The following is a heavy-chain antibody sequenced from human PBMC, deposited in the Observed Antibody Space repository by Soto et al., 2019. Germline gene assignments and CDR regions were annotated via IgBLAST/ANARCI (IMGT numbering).Heavy chain of an antibody. CDR2: INHVGGT. V-gene: IGHV4-34*01. Sequence: PSETLSLTCAVYGGFLSESYWTWIRQPPGKGLEWVGEINHVGGTNYNSSLKSRVTMLVDTSQNQFSLRLISVTAADTAMYFCVRIRYQLPSSVLWLDPWGQGTPVTSPQ. D-gene: IGHD3-16*01. J-gene: IGHJ5*02. CDR1: GGFLSESY. CDR3: VRIRYQLPSSVLWLDP.